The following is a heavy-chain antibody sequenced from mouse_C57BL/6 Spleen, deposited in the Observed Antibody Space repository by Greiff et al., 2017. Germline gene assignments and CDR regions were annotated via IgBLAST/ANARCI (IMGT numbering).Heavy chain of an antibody. J-gene: IGHJ4*01. CDR3: ARRTEDGSSSYYYAMDY. Sequence: EVQLVESGGGLVKPGGSLKLSCAASGFTFSDYGMHWVRQAPEKGLEWVAYISSGSSTIYYADTVKGRFTISRDNAKNTLFLQMTSLRSEDTAMYYCARRTEDGSSSYYYAMDYWGQGTSVTVSS. V-gene: IGHV5-17*01. D-gene: IGHD1-1*01. CDR1: GFTFSDYG. CDR2: ISSGSSTI.